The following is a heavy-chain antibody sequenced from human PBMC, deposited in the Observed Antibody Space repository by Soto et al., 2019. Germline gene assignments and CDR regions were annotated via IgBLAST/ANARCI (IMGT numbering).Heavy chain of an antibody. J-gene: IGHJ6*03. CDR1: GGSISSYY. V-gene: IGHV4-59*08. D-gene: IGHD3-3*01. Sequence: SETLSLTCTVSGGSISSYYWSWIRQPPGKGLEWIGYIYYSGSTNYNPSLKSRVTISVDTSKNQFSLKLSSVTAADTAVYYCASRTVGVTKDYYYYYYMDVWGKGTTVTVSS. CDR2: IYYSGST. CDR3: ASRTVGVTKDYYYYYYMDV.